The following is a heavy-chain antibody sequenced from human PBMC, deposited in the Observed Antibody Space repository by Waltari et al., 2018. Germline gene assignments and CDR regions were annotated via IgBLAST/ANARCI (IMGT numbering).Heavy chain of an antibody. CDR3: ARLSSGWNEKGAFDI. CDR2: RNRDGSET. J-gene: IGHJ3*02. Sequence: EVQLVESGGGLVQPGGSLRLSCGGTGFPLSSFWMSWVRQAPGKGRDWEANRNRDGSETYYVDAVKGRFTISRDNAKNSLYLEMNTRRVEDTAIYYCARLSSGWNEKGAFDIWGQGTMVTVSS. D-gene: IGHD6-25*01. V-gene: IGHV3-7*01. CDR1: GFPLSSFW.